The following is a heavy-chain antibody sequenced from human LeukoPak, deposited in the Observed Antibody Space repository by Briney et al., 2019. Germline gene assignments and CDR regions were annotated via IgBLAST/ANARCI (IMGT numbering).Heavy chain of an antibody. D-gene: IGHD6-13*01. CDR1: GVSISSYY. CDR3: ARGGSSSWYAGADFDY. CDR2: IYTSGST. V-gene: IGHV4-4*07. J-gene: IGHJ4*02. Sequence: SETLSLTCTVSGVSISSYYWSWIRQPAGKGLEWIGRIYTSGSTNYNPSLKSRATMSVDTSKNQFSLKLSSVTAADTAVYYCARGGSSSWYAGADFDYWGQGTLVTVSS.